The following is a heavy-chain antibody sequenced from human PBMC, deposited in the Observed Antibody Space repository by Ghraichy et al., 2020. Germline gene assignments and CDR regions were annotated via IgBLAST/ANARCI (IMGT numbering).Heavy chain of an antibody. D-gene: IGHD2-8*02. J-gene: IGHJ4*02. CDR2: IKQDGSEE. V-gene: IGHV3-7*01. CDR3: ATVGGSCTGGACYLLRFDS. CDR1: GFSFSLYW. Sequence: GGSLRLSCAASGFSFSLYWMSWVRQAPGKGLEWVANIKQDGSEEDYVDSVKGRFTISRDNAENSLYLQMNSLRDEDTAVYYCATVGGSCTGGACYLLRFDSCGQGTLFTVSS.